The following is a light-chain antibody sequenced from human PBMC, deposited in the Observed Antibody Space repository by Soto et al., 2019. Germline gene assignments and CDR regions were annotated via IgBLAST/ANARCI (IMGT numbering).Light chain of an antibody. CDR1: SSDVGVYNY. J-gene: IGLJ2*01. V-gene: IGLV2-14*03. Sequence: QSVLTQPASVSGSPGQSITISCTGTSSDVGVYNYVSWYQHHPGKAPRLMIYDVSDRPSGVSNRFSGSKSGNTASLTISGLQAEDEADYDCTSYTSSSTVVFGGGTKVTVL. CDR3: TSYTSSSTVV. CDR2: DVS.